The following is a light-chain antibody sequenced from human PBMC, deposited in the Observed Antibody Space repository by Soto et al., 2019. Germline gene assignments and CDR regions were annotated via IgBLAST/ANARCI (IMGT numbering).Light chain of an antibody. J-gene: IGKJ2*01. CDR2: GAS. CDR1: QSITTW. Sequence: DIQMTQSPSTLSASVGDRVIITCRASQSITTWLAWYQQRPGKAPKLLIYGASSLESGVSSRFSGSGSGTEFTLTISSLQPDYFATYDCQQYYSYPYTFGHGTKLEI. CDR3: QQYYSYPYT. V-gene: IGKV1-5*01.